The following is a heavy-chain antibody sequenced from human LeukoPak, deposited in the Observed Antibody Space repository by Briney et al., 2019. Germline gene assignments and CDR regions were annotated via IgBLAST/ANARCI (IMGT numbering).Heavy chain of an antibody. CDR3: ARVGYCSGGSCYSLVN. Sequence: PGGSLRLSCAASGFTFSSYSMNWVRQAPGKGLEWIGYIYYSGSTNYNPSLKSRVTISVDTSKNQFSLKLSSVTAADTAVYYCARVGYCSGGSCYSLVNWGQGTLVTVSS. D-gene: IGHD2-15*01. J-gene: IGHJ4*02. CDR2: IYYSGST. CDR1: GFTFSSYS. V-gene: IGHV4-59*01.